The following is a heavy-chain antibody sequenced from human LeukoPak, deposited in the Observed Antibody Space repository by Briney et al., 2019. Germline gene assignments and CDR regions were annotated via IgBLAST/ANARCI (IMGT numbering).Heavy chain of an antibody. CDR3: ARMLISSGYYVDY. CDR1: GFPVSGYY. CDR2: IYSGGTT. J-gene: IGHJ4*02. D-gene: IGHD3-22*01. Sequence: GGSLRLSCAASGFPVSGYYMSWVRQAPGKGLDSVSVIYSGGTTYDADSVKGRFTISRDESKNMLYLQMNSLRAEDTAIYYCARMLISSGYYVDYWGQGTLVTVSS. V-gene: IGHV3-53*01.